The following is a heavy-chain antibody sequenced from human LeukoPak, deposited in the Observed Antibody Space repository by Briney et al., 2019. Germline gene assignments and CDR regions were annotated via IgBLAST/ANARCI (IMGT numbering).Heavy chain of an antibody. Sequence: TGGSLRLSCAASGFTFYNYAMSWVRQAPGKGLEWVSAITGSGTDTLHADSVKGRFTISRDNSESTLYLQMNSLRAEDTATYYCAKGSSSSRPYYFDYWGQGTLVTVSS. V-gene: IGHV3-23*01. D-gene: IGHD6-6*01. J-gene: IGHJ4*02. CDR3: AKGSSSSRPYYFDY. CDR1: GFTFYNYA. CDR2: ITGSGTDT.